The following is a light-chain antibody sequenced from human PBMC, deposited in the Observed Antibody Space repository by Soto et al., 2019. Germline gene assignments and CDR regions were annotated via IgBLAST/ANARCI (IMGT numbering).Light chain of an antibody. J-gene: IGKJ1*01. CDR2: GAS. CDR1: QSVDSNY. V-gene: IGKV3-20*01. CDR3: QQYNNWPPET. Sequence: IVLTQSPGTLSLSPGEEATLSCRASQSVDSNYLAWYQQKPGQTPRLIIYGASGRADGIPHRFRGSGFGTDFTLTISSLQSEDFAVYYCQQYNNWPPETFGQGTKVDIK.